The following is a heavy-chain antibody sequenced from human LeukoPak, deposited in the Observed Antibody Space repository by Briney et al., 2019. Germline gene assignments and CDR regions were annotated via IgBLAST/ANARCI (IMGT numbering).Heavy chain of an antibody. CDR1: GFTFSSFA. Sequence: PGGSLRLSCAASGFTFSSFALSWVRQAPGKGLEWVSSISGSGDSTYYMESVKGRFTISRDNSKNTLYLQINSLRAEDTAVYYCARPNSSGYYNEYYFDYWGQGTLVTVSS. CDR2: ISGSGDST. CDR3: ARPNSSGYYNEYYFDY. V-gene: IGHV3-23*01. J-gene: IGHJ4*02. D-gene: IGHD3-22*01.